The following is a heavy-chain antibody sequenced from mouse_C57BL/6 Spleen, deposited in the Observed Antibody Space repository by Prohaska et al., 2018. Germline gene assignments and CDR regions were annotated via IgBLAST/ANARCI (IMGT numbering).Heavy chain of an antibody. D-gene: IGHD1-1*01. V-gene: IGHV1-26*01. CDR3: ARSTTVVDWYFDV. Sequence: EVQLQQSGPELVKPGASVKISCKASGYTFTDYYMNWVKQSHGKSLEWIGDINPNNGGTSYNQKFKCKATLTVDKSSSTAYMELRSLTSEDSAVYYCARSTTVVDWYFDVWGTGTTVTVSS. CDR2: INPNNGGT. CDR1: GYTFTDYY. J-gene: IGHJ1*03.